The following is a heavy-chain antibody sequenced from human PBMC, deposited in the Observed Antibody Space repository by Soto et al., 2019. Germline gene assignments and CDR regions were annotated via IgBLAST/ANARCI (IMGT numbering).Heavy chain of an antibody. Sequence: EVQLVESGGGLVKPGGSLRLSCAASGFTFSSYSMNWVRQAPGKGLEWVSSISSSSSYIYYADSVKGRFTISRDNAKNSLYLQMNSLRAEDTAVYYCARGYSSGWLKGGAFDIWGQGTMVTVSS. CDR1: GFTFSSYS. CDR3: ARGYSSGWLKGGAFDI. CDR2: ISSSSSYI. V-gene: IGHV3-21*01. D-gene: IGHD6-19*01. J-gene: IGHJ3*02.